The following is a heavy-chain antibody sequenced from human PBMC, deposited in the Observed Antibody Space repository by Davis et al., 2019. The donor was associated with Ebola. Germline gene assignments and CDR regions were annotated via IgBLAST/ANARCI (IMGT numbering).Heavy chain of an antibody. CDR1: GDNVSVYTYG. Sequence: HSQTLSLTCAISGDNVSVYTYGWNWIRQSPSRGLEWLGRTYYNSKWYKDYAVSVKSRITINPDTSKNQFSLHLNSVTPEDPAVYSCARGWLASGMDDWGQGTTVTVSS. CDR3: ARGWLASGMDD. V-gene: IGHV6-1*01. J-gene: IGHJ6*02. D-gene: IGHD6-19*01. CDR2: TYYNSKWYK.